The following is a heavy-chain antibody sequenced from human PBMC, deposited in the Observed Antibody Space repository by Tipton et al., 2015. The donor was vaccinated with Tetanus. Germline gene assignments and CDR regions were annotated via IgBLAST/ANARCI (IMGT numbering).Heavy chain of an antibody. CDR1: GALLTTGGYS. D-gene: IGHD2-15*01. J-gene: IGHJ3*02. V-gene: IGHV4-30-2*01. CDR3: ARAANRSRRRGYDI. CDR2: IYQTDST. Sequence: TLSLTCNVSGALLTTGGYSWGWIRQPPGQGLEWLGYIYQTDSTYYNPSVRSRLTLSLQRSKNQVSLKLSSVTAADAAVYYCARAANRSRRRGYDIWGQGKMVIVSS.